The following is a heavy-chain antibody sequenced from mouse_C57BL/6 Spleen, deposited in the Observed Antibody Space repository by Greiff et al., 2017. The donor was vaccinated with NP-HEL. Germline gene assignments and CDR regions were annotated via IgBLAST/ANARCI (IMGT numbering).Heavy chain of an antibody. CDR3: ARRIYDGYLSWFAY. Sequence: QVQLQQPGAELVRPGSSVKLSCKASGYTFTSYWMDWVKQRPGQGLEWIGNIYPSDSETHYNQKFKDKAPLTVDKSSSTAYMQLSSLTSDDSAVYYCARRIYDGYLSWFAYWGQGTLVTVSA. CDR1: GYTFTSYW. D-gene: IGHD2-3*01. CDR2: IYPSDSET. V-gene: IGHV1-61*01. J-gene: IGHJ3*01.